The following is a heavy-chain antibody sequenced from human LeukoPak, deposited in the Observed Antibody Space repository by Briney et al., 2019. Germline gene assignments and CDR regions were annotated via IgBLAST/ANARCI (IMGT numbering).Heavy chain of an antibody. Sequence: SETLSLTCAVYGGSFSGYYWSWIRQPPGKGLEWIGEINHSGSTNYIPSLKSRVTVSVDTSKNQFSLKLSSVTAADTAVYYCARDGSGCSSTSCLFDYWGQGTLVTVSS. CDR1: GGSFSGYY. D-gene: IGHD2-2*01. CDR2: INHSGST. CDR3: ARDGSGCSSTSCLFDY. V-gene: IGHV4-34*01. J-gene: IGHJ4*02.